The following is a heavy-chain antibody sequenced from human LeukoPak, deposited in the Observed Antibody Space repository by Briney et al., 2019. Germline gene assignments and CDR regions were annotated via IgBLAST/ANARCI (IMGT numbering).Heavy chain of an antibody. Sequence: RASVKVSCKASGYTFTGYYIHWVRQGPGQGLERMGIISPSGGGTTYAQKFQGRVTMTRDMSTSTVYMEVSSLKSEDTAVYYCARDQVGASLDYWGQGTLVTVSS. CDR3: ARDQVGASLDY. CDR2: ISPSGGGT. D-gene: IGHD1-26*01. V-gene: IGHV1-46*01. J-gene: IGHJ4*02. CDR1: GYTFTGYY.